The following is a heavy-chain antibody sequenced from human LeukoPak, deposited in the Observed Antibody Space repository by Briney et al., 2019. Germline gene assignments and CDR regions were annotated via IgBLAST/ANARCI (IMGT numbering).Heavy chain of an antibody. D-gene: IGHD3-10*01. CDR3: ARGRGDTAIY. CDR2: IYHSGST. CDR1: GYSISSGYY. J-gene: IGHJ4*02. Sequence: SETLSLTCAVSGYSISSGYYWGWIRQPPGKGLEWIGSIYHSGSTYYNPSLKSRVTISVDTSKNQFSLKLSSVTAADTAVYYCARGRGDTAIYWGQGTLVTVSS. V-gene: IGHV4-38-2*01.